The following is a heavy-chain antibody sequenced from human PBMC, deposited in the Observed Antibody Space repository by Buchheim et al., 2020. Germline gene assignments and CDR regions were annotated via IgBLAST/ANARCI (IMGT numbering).Heavy chain of an antibody. D-gene: IGHD5-18*01. Sequence: QVQLQQWGAGLLKPSETLSLTCAVYGGSFSGYYWSWIRQPPGKGLEWIGEINHSGSTNYNPSLKSRVTISVDTSKYQFSLKLSSVNAADTAVYYWARAVDTAMVYYYYYGMDVWGQGTT. V-gene: IGHV4-34*01. CDR2: INHSGST. J-gene: IGHJ6*02. CDR1: GGSFSGYY. CDR3: ARAVDTAMVYYYYYGMDV.